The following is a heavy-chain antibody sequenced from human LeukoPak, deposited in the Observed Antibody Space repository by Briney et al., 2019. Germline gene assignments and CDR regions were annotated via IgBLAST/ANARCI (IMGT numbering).Heavy chain of an antibody. D-gene: IGHD5-18*01. Sequence: SETLSLTCTVSGGSISSYYWSWIRQPPGKGLEWIGYIYYSGSTNYNPSLKGRVTISVDTSKNQFSLKLSSVTAADTAVYYCARGGSYGYGNFDYWGQGTLVTVSS. J-gene: IGHJ4*02. V-gene: IGHV4-59*01. CDR1: GGSISSYY. CDR3: ARGGSYGYGNFDY. CDR2: IYYSGST.